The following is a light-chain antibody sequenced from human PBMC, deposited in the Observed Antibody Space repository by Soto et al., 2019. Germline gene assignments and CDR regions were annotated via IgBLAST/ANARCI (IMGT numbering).Light chain of an antibody. CDR1: SSDVGGYNY. CDR3: SSYTSSSTVV. Sequence: QSALTQPASVSGSPVQSITISCTGTSSDVGGYNYVSWYQQHPGKAPKLMIYDVSNRPSGVSNRLSGSKSGNTASLTISGLQAEDEADYYCSSYTSSSTVVFGGGTKVTVL. V-gene: IGLV2-14*01. J-gene: IGLJ2*01. CDR2: DVS.